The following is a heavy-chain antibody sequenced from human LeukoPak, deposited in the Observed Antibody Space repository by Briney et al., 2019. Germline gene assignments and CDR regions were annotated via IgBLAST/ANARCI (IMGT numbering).Heavy chain of an antibody. Sequence: GGSLRLSCAASGFTVSSNYMSWVRQAPGKGLEWVSVIYSGGSTYYADSVKGRFTISRDNSKNTLYLQMNSLRAEDTAVYYCAREPYDFWRDHDAFDIWGQGTLVTVSS. J-gene: IGHJ3*02. CDR1: GFTVSSNY. D-gene: IGHD3-3*01. V-gene: IGHV3-66*01. CDR2: IYSGGST. CDR3: AREPYDFWRDHDAFDI.